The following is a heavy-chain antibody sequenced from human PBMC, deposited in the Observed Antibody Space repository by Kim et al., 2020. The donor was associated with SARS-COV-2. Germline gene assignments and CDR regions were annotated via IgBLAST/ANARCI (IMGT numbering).Heavy chain of an antibody. Sequence: RTNSHPSLKSRVTISVDTSKNRFSLKLSSVTAADTAVYYCARVGYGMDVWGQGTTVTVSS. CDR3: ARVGYGMDV. J-gene: IGHJ6*02. V-gene: IGHV4-34*01. CDR2: RT. D-gene: IGHD1-26*01.